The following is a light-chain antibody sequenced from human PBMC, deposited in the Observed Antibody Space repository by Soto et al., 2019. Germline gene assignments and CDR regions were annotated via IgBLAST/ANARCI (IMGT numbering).Light chain of an antibody. J-gene: IGKJ1*01. Sequence: DIQMTQSPSSLSASVGDRVTITCRASQGISNHLAWYQQQPGKVPKLLIYVASTLQSGVPSRFSGSGSGTDFTLTISSLQPEDVATYYCQKYNSAPCTFGQGTKVEI. V-gene: IGKV1-27*01. CDR1: QGISNH. CDR2: VAS. CDR3: QKYNSAPCT.